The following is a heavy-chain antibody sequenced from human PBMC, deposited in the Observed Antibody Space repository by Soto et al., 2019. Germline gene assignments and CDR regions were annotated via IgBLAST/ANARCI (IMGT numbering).Heavy chain of an antibody. Sequence: QVQLVESGGGVVQPGRSLRLSCAASGFTFSSYGMHWVRQAPGKGMERVEVIWYDGSNKYYADSVKGRFTISRANSKNTLYLQMNGLRAEDTSVYYCARGGYCSGGSCDHYYYYYMDVWGKGTTVTVSS. D-gene: IGHD2-15*01. CDR3: ARGGYCSGGSCDHYYYYYMDV. CDR2: IWYDGSNK. CDR1: GFTFSSYG. V-gene: IGHV3-33*01. J-gene: IGHJ6*03.